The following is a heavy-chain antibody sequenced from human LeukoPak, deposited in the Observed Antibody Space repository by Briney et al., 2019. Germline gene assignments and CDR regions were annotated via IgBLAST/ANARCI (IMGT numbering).Heavy chain of an antibody. Sequence: GASVKVSCKASGYTFTGYGISWVRQAPGQGVECMGWISAYNGNTNYAQKLQGRVTMTTDTSTSTAYMELRSLRSDDTAVYYCARASLSPRNDFDYWGQGTLVTVSS. CDR1: GYTFTGYG. CDR3: ARASLSPRNDFDY. V-gene: IGHV1-18*01. D-gene: IGHD3-16*02. CDR2: ISAYNGNT. J-gene: IGHJ4*02.